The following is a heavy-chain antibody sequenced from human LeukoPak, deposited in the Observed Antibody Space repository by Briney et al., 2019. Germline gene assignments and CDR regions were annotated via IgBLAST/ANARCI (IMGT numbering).Heavy chain of an antibody. CDR1: GFTFSSYA. V-gene: IGHV3-23*01. Sequence: GGSLRLSCAASGFTFSSYAMSWVRQAPGKGLEWVSGISGSGYSTYYADSVKGRFTISRDNSEDTLHLQMNSLRAEDTAIYYCARGVREYSSGWYYFDLWSQGTLVPVSS. J-gene: IGHJ4*02. D-gene: IGHD6-19*01. CDR3: ARGVREYSSGWYYFDL. CDR2: ISGSGYST.